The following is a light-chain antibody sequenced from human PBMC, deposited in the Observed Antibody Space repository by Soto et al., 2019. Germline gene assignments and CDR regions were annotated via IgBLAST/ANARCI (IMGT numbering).Light chain of an antibody. V-gene: IGKV3-20*01. CDR1: QSVARRN. Sequence: EIVLTQSPGTLSLSPGERATLSCRASQSVARRNLAWYQQKSGQAPRLLIYGASSRDIQTPDRFSGSGSGTEFTLTISGLEPEDFAVYYCQHFGNSIWTFGQGTKVDIK. CDR3: QHFGNSIWT. CDR2: GAS. J-gene: IGKJ1*01.